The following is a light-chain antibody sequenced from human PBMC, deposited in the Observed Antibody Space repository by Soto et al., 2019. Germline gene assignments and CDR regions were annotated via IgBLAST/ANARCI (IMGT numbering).Light chain of an antibody. V-gene: IGKV1-39*01. CDR1: QSITTY. CDR3: QQIYSAPLT. CDR2: AAS. J-gene: IGKJ4*01. Sequence: DIQMTQSPSSLSASVGDRVTITCRASQSITTYLNWYRQKPGKAPKLLIYAASSLQSGVPSRFSGSGSVTEFTLSISSLQPEDFATYFCQQIYSAPLTFGGGTKVEIK.